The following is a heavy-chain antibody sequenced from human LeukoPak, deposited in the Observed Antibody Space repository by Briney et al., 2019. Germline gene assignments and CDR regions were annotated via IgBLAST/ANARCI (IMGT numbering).Heavy chain of an antibody. D-gene: IGHD6-13*01. J-gene: IGHJ3*02. Sequence: GRSLRLSCAASGFTFSSYGMHWVRQAPGKGLEWVAVIWYDGSNKYYADSVKGRFTISRDNAKNSLYLQMNSLRAEDTAVYYCARAQSSSWVRDAFDIWGQGTMVTVSS. CDR2: IWYDGSNK. V-gene: IGHV3-33*01. CDR3: ARAQSSSWVRDAFDI. CDR1: GFTFSSYG.